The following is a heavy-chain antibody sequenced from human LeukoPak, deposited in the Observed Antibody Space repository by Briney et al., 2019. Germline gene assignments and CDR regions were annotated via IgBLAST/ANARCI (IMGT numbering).Heavy chain of an antibody. J-gene: IGHJ4*02. CDR1: GYTFTGYY. CDR3: ARARYSYGYPFDY. CDR2: INPNSGGT. V-gene: IGHV1-2*02. Sequence: ASVKVSCKASGYTFTGYYMHWVRQAPGQELEWMGWINPNSGGTNYAQKFQGRVTMTRDTSISTAYMELSRLRSDDTAVYYCARARYSYGYPFDYWGQGTLVTVSS. D-gene: IGHD5-18*01.